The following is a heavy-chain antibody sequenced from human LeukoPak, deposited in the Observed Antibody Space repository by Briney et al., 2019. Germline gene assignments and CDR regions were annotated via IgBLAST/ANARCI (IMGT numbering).Heavy chain of an antibody. J-gene: IGHJ4*02. CDR2: ISSSGSTT. CDR3: AKTVGYYYDSSGYNDY. V-gene: IGHV3-48*03. Sequence: GGSLRLSCAASGFTFSSYEMNWVRQAPGKGLEWVSYISSSGSTTYYAGSVKGRFTISRDNSKNTLYLQMNSLRAEDTAVYYCAKTVGYYYDSSGYNDYWGQGTLVTVSS. D-gene: IGHD3-22*01. CDR1: GFTFSSYE.